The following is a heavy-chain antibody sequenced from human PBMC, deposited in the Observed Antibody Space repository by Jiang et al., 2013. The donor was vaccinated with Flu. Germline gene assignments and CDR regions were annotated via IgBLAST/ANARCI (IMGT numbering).Heavy chain of an antibody. CDR2: VIPIFGTA. D-gene: IGHD3-22*01. J-gene: IGHJ6*03. CDR1: TFSSHA. Sequence: TFSSHAISWVRQAPGQGLEWMGAVIPIFGTANYAQKFQGRVTVTADESTTTAYMELSSLRSEDTAVYYCARAIGVVKGFFYYMDVWGKGTTVTVSS. V-gene: IGHV1-69*01. CDR3: ARAIGVVKGFFYYMDV.